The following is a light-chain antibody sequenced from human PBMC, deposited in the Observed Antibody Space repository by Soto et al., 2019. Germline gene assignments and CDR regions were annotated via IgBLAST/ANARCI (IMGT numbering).Light chain of an antibody. J-gene: IGKJ4*01. CDR2: DVS. CDR1: QTVGHE. V-gene: IGKV3-11*01. CDR3: QQRDTWPIT. Sequence: EIVLTQSPATLSLSPGERATLSCRASQTVGHELGWYQQKPGQAPRLLIYDVSGRPTGIPARFSGSGSGTDFTLTISCLEPEDFAVYYCQQRDTWPITFGGGTKVEIK.